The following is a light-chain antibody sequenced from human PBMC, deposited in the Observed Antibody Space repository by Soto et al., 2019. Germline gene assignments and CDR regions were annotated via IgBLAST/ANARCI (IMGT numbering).Light chain of an antibody. CDR2: LAS. Sequence: DIQVTQSPSSLSASVGDSLTITCRASQSISKYLNWYQQKPGNAPNLLISLASGVQSGAPSRFSGSGFGTDFTPTISSLQPEDFATYYCQQSYKTPLTLGGGTKVDI. J-gene: IGKJ4*01. V-gene: IGKV1-39*01. CDR1: QSISKY. CDR3: QQSYKTPLT.